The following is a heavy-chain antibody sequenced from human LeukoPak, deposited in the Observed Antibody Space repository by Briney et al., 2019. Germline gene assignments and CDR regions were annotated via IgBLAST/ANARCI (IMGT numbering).Heavy chain of an antibody. Sequence: GRSLRLSCAASGFTFSSYAMHWVRQAPGKGLEWVAVISYDGSNKYYADSVKGRFTISRDNSKNPLYLQMNSLRAEDTAVYYCAKARTKVATVTYFDYWGQGTLVTVSS. CDR3: AKARTKVATVTYFDY. D-gene: IGHD5-12*01. CDR2: ISYDGSNK. J-gene: IGHJ4*02. CDR1: GFTFSSYA. V-gene: IGHV3-30-3*01.